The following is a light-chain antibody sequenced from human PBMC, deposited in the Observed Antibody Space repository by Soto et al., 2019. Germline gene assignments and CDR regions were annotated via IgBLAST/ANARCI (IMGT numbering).Light chain of an antibody. CDR1: ESVRDE. J-gene: IGKJ5*01. CDR3: QQRLSWPIT. V-gene: IGKV3-11*01. CDR2: DSS. Sequence: EAVLTQSPATLSLSPGERATLSCRASESVRDELGWYQQKPGQAPRLLIFDSSNRATGIPARFSGSGYGTDFTLSISSLEPEDFAVYYCQQRLSWPITFGQGTRREI.